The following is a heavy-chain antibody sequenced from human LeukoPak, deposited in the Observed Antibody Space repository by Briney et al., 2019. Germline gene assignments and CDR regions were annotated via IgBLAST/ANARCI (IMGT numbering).Heavy chain of an antibody. CDR3: ARGGGGRYCSSTSCSYFDY. D-gene: IGHD2-2*01. V-gene: IGHV4-30-2*05. CDR2: IYHSGST. J-gene: IGHJ4*02. Sequence: SETLSLTCAVSGGSISSGGYSWSWIRQPPGKGLEWIGYIYHSGSTYYNPSLKSRVTISVDTSKNQFSLKLSSVTAADTAVYYCARGGGGRYCSSTSCSYFDYWGQGTLVTVSS. CDR1: GGSISSGGYS.